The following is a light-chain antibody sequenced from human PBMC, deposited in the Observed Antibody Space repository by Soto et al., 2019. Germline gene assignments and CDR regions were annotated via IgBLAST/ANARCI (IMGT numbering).Light chain of an antibody. CDR3: QQSNNWPQT. V-gene: IGKV3-15*01. J-gene: IGKJ1*01. CDR2: AAS. CDR1: QSVSSS. Sequence: EIVMTQSPATLSVSPGERATLSCRASQSVSSSLAWYQQKPGQAPRLLIYAASTRATGIPARFSGSGSGTAFTLTISSLQSEDFAVYYCQQSNNWPQTFGQGTNVEIK.